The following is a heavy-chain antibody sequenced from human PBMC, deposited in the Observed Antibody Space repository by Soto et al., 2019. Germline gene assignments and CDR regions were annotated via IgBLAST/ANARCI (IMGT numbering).Heavy chain of an antibody. V-gene: IGHV3-11*01. Sequence: GGSLRLSCAASGFTFSDYYMSWIRQAPGKGLEWVSYISSSGSTIYYADSVKGRFTISRDNAKNSLYLQMNSLRAEDTAVYYCARVGDSSSWYSWTYYYYGMDVWGQGTTVTVSS. D-gene: IGHD6-13*01. CDR3: ARVGDSSSWYSWTYYYYGMDV. J-gene: IGHJ6*02. CDR2: ISSSGSTI. CDR1: GFTFSDYY.